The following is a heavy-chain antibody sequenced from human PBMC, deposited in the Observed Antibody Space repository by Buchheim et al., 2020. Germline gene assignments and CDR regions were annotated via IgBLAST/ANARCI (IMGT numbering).Heavy chain of an antibody. CDR1: GGSISSGGYS. Sequence: QVQLQESGPGLVKPSQTLSLTCTVSGGSISSGGYSWSWIRQHPGKGLEWIGYIYYSGGTYYNPSLKLPVTISVSTSKNQFSLKLSSVTAADTAVYYCARDSGTAAAGTGFDYWGQGTL. D-gene: IGHD6-13*01. J-gene: IGHJ4*02. CDR2: IYYSGGT. V-gene: IGHV4-31*01. CDR3: ARDSGTAAAGTGFDY.